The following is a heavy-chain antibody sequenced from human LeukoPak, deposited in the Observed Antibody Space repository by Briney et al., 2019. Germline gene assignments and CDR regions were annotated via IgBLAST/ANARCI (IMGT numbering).Heavy chain of an antibody. Sequence: ASVKVSCKASGYTFTDYYMHWVRQAPGQGLEWMGWINPNSGGTNYAQKFQGRVTMTRDTSISTAYMELSRLRSDDTAVYYCARSPQYCGGDCCVDYWGQGTLVTVSS. J-gene: IGHJ4*02. D-gene: IGHD2-21*02. V-gene: IGHV1-2*02. CDR2: INPNSGGT. CDR1: GYTFTDYY. CDR3: ARSPQYCGGDCCVDY.